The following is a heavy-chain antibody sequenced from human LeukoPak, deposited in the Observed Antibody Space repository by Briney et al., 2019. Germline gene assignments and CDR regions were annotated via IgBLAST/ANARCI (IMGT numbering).Heavy chain of an antibody. CDR1: GYTLTELS. Sequence: VASVKVSCKVSGYTLTELSMHWVRQAPGKGLEWMGGFDPEDGETIYAQKFQGRVTMTEDTSTDTAYMELRSLRSDDTAVYYCARLGSGRYNEGDWFDPWGQGTLVTVSS. D-gene: IGHD1-26*01. V-gene: IGHV1-24*01. J-gene: IGHJ5*02. CDR2: FDPEDGET. CDR3: ARLGSGRYNEGDWFDP.